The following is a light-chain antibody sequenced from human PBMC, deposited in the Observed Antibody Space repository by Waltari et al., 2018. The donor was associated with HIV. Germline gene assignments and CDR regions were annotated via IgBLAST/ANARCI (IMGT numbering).Light chain of an antibody. CDR1: TLGDKY. CDR2: QNK. Sequence: SYELTQPPSMSVSPGQTASITCSGDTLGDKYVCWYQQKPGQSPVLVIYQNKKRPSGIPERFSGSNSGNTGTLTISGTQAVDEADYYCQAWDSSTRGLFGGGTKLTVL. J-gene: IGLJ2*01. CDR3: QAWDSSTRGL. V-gene: IGLV3-1*01.